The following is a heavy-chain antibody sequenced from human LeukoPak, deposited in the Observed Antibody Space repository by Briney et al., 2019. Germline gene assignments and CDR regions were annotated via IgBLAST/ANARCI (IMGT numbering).Heavy chain of an antibody. CDR3: ARAPIAAAGVWFDP. D-gene: IGHD6-13*01. J-gene: IGHJ5*02. CDR2: IYYSGST. V-gene: IGHV4-59*01. CDR1: GGSISSYY. Sequence: SETLSLTCTVSGGSISSYYWSWIRQPPGKGLEWIGYIYYSGSTNYNPSLKSRVTISVDTSKYQFSLKLSSVTAADTAVYYCARAPIAAAGVWFDPWGQGTLVTVSS.